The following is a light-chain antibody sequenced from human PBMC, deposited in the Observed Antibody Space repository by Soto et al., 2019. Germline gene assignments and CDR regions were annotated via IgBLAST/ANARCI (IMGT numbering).Light chain of an antibody. J-gene: IGLJ3*02. CDR1: SSDVGGYNY. CDR3: CSSAGTSPSV. V-gene: IGLV2-11*01. Sequence: QSALTQPRSVSGSPGQSVTISCTGTSSDVGGYNYVSWYQQHPGKAPKLMISDVSKRPSGVPDRFSGSKSGNTASLTISGLQAEDEADYYCCSSAGTSPSVFGGGTKLTVL. CDR2: DVS.